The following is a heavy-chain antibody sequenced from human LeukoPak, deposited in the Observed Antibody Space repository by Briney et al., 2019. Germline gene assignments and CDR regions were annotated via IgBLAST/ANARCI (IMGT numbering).Heavy chain of an antibody. CDR3: ARDPDDYGSGSAGWFDP. CDR1: GFSFSDYS. J-gene: IGHJ5*02. CDR2: ITTGSSYI. V-gene: IGHV3-21*06. Sequence: GGSLSLSCAASGFSFSDYSMNWVRQAPGKGLEWVSSITTGSSYIYYADSVKGRFTISRDNAKNSLYLQMSSLRVEDTAVYFCARDPDDYGSGSAGWFDPWGQGTLVTVSS. D-gene: IGHD3-10*01.